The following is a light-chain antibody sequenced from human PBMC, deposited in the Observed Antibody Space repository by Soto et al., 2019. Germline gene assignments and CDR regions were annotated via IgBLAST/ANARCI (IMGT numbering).Light chain of an antibody. CDR3: CSYVGKPL. CDR2: DVN. CDR1: SGNVGGYNY. V-gene: IGLV2-11*01. J-gene: IGLJ2*01. Sequence: QSALTQPRSVSGSPGQSVTISCTGTSGNVGGYNYVSWYQQHPGRAPKLVIFDVNKRPSGVPDRFSGSKSGNTASLTISGLQAEDEADYYCCSYVGKPLVGGGTKLTVL.